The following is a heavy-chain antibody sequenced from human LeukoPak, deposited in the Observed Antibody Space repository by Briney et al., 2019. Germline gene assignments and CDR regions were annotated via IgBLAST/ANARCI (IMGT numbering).Heavy chain of an antibody. CDR1: GYIFTGYY. Sequence: ASVKVSCKASGYIFTGYYMHWVRQAPGQGLEWMGWINPNSGDTNFAQKFQGRVTMTRDTSISTAYMELSRLRSDDTAVYYCARVRSSAVVPATIAFPDYRRQATMVSVSS. V-gene: IGHV1-2*02. CDR2: INPNSGDT. D-gene: IGHD2-2*01. CDR3: ARVRSSAVVPATIAFPDY. J-gene: IGHJ4*02.